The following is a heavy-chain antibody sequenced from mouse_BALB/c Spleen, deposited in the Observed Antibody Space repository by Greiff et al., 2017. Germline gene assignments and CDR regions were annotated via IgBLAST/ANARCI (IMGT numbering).Heavy chain of an antibody. CDR2: INPGSGGT. Sequence: QVQLQQSGAELVRPGTSVKVSCKASGYAFTNYLIEWVKQRPGQGLEWIGVINPGSGGTNYNEKFKGKATLTADKSSSTAYMQLSSLTSDDSAVYFYAKSHMFYFDYWGQGTTLTVSS. CDR3: AKSHMFYFDY. J-gene: IGHJ2*01. CDR1: GYAFTNYL. V-gene: IGHV1-54*01.